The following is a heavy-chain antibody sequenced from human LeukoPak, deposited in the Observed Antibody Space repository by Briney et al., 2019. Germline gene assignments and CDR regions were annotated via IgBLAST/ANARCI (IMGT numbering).Heavy chain of an antibody. CDR3: AGGDGWFGELLSFDY. Sequence: GGSLRLSCAASGFTFSSYAMHWVRQAPGKGLIYVSAITANGGGTYYADSVKGRFTISRDNAKNSLYLQMNSLRDEDTAVYFCAGGDGWFGELLSFDYWGQGTLVTVSS. V-gene: IGHV3-64*04. CDR2: ITANGGGT. D-gene: IGHD3-10*01. J-gene: IGHJ4*02. CDR1: GFTFSSYA.